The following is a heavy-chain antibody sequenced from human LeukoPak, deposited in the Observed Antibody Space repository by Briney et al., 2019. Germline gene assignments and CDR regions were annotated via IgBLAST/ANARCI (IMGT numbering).Heavy chain of an antibody. D-gene: IGHD4-17*01. J-gene: IGHJ4*02. V-gene: IGHV4-34*01. CDR2: INHSGST. CDR1: GGSFSGYY. Sequence: SETLSLTCAVYGGSFSGYYWSWIRQPPGKGLEWIGEINHSGSTNYNPSLKSRVTISVDTSKNQFSLKLSSVTAADTAVYYCARFYGLGYFDYWGQRTLVTVSS. CDR3: ARFYGLGYFDY.